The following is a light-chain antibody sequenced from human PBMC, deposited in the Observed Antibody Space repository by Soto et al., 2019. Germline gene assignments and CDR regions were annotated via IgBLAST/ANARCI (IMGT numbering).Light chain of an antibody. Sequence: DSQMTQSPSTLSASVGDRVTITCRASQSISSWLAWYQQKPGKAPKLLIYDASSLESGVPSRFSGSGSGTEFTLTISSLQPDDFATYYCQQYNSYSQTFAQGTKV. J-gene: IGKJ1*01. CDR1: QSISSW. V-gene: IGKV1-5*01. CDR2: DAS. CDR3: QQYNSYSQT.